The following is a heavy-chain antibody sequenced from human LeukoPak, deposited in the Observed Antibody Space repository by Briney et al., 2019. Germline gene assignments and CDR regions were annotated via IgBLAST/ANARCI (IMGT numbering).Heavy chain of an antibody. V-gene: IGHV3-72*01. CDR1: GFTFSEHY. Sequence: GGSLRLSCAASGFTFSEHYTDWVRQAPGKGLEWVGRSRNKAKRYTTEYAASVKGRSSISRDDSTNSLYLQMNSRKNEDTAVYYCARGPNSVYDYHYGMDVWGQGTTVTVSS. CDR3: ARGPNSVYDYHYGMDV. CDR2: SRNKAKRYTT. J-gene: IGHJ6*02. D-gene: IGHD5/OR15-5a*01.